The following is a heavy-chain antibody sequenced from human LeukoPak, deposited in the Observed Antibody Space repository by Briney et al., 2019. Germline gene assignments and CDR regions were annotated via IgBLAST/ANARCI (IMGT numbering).Heavy chain of an antibody. CDR1: GFTFSNYA. D-gene: IGHD1-26*01. Sequence: GGSLRLSCAASGFTFSNYAMHWVRQAPGKGLEWVALISYYGSDKYYADSVKGRFTISRDNSKNTVYLQMNSLRAEDTAVYYCAKVSAWAMVGATYFDYWGQGTLVTVSS. CDR3: AKVSAWAMVGATYFDY. J-gene: IGHJ4*02. CDR2: ISYYGSDK. V-gene: IGHV3-30-3*01.